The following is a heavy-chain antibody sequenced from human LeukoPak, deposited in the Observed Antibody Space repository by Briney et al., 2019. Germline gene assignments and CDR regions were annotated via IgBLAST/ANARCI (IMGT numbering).Heavy chain of an antibody. D-gene: IGHD6-13*01. J-gene: IGHJ3*02. V-gene: IGHV3-30*01. CDR3: ARDSSSWHGAFDI. Sequence: GRSLRLSCAASGFTFSSYAMHWVRQAPGKGLEWVAVISYDGSNKYYADSVKGRFTISRDNSKNTLYLQMNSLRAEDTAVYYCARDSSSWHGAFDIWGQGTMVTVSS. CDR2: ISYDGSNK. CDR1: GFTFSSYA.